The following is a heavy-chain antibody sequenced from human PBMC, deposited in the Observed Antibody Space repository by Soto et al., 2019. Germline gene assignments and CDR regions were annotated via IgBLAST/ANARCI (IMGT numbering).Heavy chain of an antibody. D-gene: IGHD3-9*01. Sequence: EVQLLESGGGLVQTGGSLRLSCAASGFTFTNYGMTWIRQAPGKGLEWVAAITGGGDATYYADSVKGRFSVSRDNSKNTLYLQMNSLRAEDTAVYYCAKDLLRYSPGGGYYGMDVWGQGTTVTVSS. V-gene: IGHV3-23*01. CDR3: AKDLLRYSPGGGYYGMDV. CDR2: ITGGGDAT. J-gene: IGHJ6*02. CDR1: GFTFTNYG.